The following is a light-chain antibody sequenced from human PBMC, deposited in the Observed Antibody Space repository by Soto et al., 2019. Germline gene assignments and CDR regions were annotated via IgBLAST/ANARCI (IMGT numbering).Light chain of an antibody. CDR3: LLYYGGAQV. Sequence: QAVVTQEPSLTVSPGGTVTLTCGSSTGAVTNGHYPYWFQQKPGQAPRTLIYDTTNRHSWTPARFSGSLLGGKAALTLSGAQPEDEAEYYCLLYYGGAQVFGGGTKVTVL. J-gene: IGLJ2*01. CDR1: TGAVTNGHY. V-gene: IGLV7-46*01. CDR2: DTT.